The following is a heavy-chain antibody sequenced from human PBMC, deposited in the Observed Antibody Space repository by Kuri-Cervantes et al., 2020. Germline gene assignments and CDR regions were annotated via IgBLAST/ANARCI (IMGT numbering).Heavy chain of an antibody. D-gene: IGHD3-16*02. J-gene: IGHJ4*02. Sequence: ASVKVSCKASGYTFTSYYMHWVRQAPGQGLEWMGIINPSGGSTSYAQKLQGRVTMTTDTSTSTAYIELRSLRSDDTAVYYCARDNYDYIWGSYRKFDYWGQGTLVTVSS. V-gene: IGHV1-46*01. CDR1: GYTFTSYY. CDR3: ARDNYDYIWGSYRKFDY. CDR2: INPSGGST.